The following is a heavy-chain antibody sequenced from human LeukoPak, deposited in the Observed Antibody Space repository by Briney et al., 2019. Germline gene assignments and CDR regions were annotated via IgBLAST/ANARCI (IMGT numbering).Heavy chain of an antibody. J-gene: IGHJ4*02. V-gene: IGHV1-18*01. D-gene: IGHD6-13*01. CDR2: ISAYNGNT. CDR3: AREGYSSSWNYFDY. CDR1: GYTFTSYV. Sequence: GGSVKVSCKASGYTFTSYVINWVRQAPGQGLEWMGWISAYNGNTNYAQKLQGRVTMTTDTSTSTAYMELRSLRSDDTAVYYCAREGYSSSWNYFDYWGQGALVTVSS.